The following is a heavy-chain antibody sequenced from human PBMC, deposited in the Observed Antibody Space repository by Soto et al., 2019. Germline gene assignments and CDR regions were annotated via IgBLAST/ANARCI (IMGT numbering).Heavy chain of an antibody. CDR2: IGTAGDT. D-gene: IGHD3-16*01. CDR3: TGGADGFDY. Sequence: EVHLVESGGDLVQPGGSLRLSCAASGFTFSSYDFHWVRQATGKGLEWVSGIGTAGDTYYAGSLKGRFIMSSKNAKNSLYLQMISLRVGDTAVYYCTGGADGFDYWGQGTLVTVSS. V-gene: IGHV3-13*01. J-gene: IGHJ4*02. CDR1: GFTFSSYD.